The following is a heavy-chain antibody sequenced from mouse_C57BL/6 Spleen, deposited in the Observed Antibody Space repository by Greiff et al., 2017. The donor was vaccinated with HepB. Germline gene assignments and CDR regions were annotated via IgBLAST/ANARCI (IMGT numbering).Heavy chain of an antibody. J-gene: IGHJ1*03. CDR2: ISGGGGNT. CDR1: GFTFSSYT. V-gene: IGHV5-9*01. Sequence: DVKLVESGGGLVKPGGSLKLSCAASGFTFSSYTMSWVRQTPEKRLEWVATISGGGGNTYYPDSVKGRITISRDNAKNTLYLQMSSLRSEDTALYYCATYYYGSNWYFDVWGTGTTVTVSS. D-gene: IGHD1-1*01. CDR3: ATYYYGSNWYFDV.